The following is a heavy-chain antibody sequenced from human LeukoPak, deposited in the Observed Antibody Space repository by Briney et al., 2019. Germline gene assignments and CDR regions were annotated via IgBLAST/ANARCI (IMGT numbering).Heavy chain of an antibody. CDR2: TYYRSKWYY. Sequence: SQTLSLTCAISGDRVSTTRVAWNWIRQSPSRGLEWLGRTYYRSKWYYEYAVSVKSRINISPDTSKNQFSLQLTSVTPEDTAVYYCSLARSEYHYGMDVWGQGTTVTVSS. CDR1: GDRVSTTRVA. CDR3: SLARSEYHYGMDV. V-gene: IGHV6-1*01. J-gene: IGHJ6*02.